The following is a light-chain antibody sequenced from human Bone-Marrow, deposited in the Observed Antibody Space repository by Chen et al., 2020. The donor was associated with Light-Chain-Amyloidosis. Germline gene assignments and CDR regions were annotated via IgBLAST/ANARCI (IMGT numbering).Light chain of an antibody. CDR1: ALPRKY. V-gene: IGLV3-10*01. CDR2: EDS. Sequence: SYALTQPPSVSVSPGQTARITCSGNALPRKYAYWYQQKSGQAPVFVIYEDSKRPSGIPERFSGSSSGTMATCTISGAQVEDEADYYCYSTDGGGDHRGVFGGGTKLTVL. J-gene: IGLJ3*02. CDR3: YSTDGGGDHRGV.